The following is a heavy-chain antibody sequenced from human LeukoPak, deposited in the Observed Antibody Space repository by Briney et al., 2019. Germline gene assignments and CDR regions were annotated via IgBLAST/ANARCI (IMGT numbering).Heavy chain of an antibody. CDR2: ISGSGGST. Sequence: PGGSLRLSCAASGFTFSSYGMSCVRQAPGKGLEWVSAISGSGGSTYYADSVKGRFTISRDNSKNTLYLQMNSLRAEDTAVYYCAKVVTIFPLRTTLDYWGQGTLVTVSS. V-gene: IGHV3-23*01. CDR1: GFTFSSYG. CDR3: AKVVTIFPLRTTLDY. J-gene: IGHJ4*02. D-gene: IGHD3-9*01.